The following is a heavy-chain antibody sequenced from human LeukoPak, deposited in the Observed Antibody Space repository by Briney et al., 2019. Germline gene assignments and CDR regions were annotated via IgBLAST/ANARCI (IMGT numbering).Heavy chain of an antibody. J-gene: IGHJ6*02. CDR2: INHSGST. CDR3: ARGDSYDSSGYYYVDYYYGMDV. Sequence: SETLSLTCAVYGGSFSGYYWSWIRQPPGKGLEWIGEINHSGSTNYNPPLKSRVTISVDTSKNQFSLKLSSVTAADTAVYYCARGDSYDSSGYYYVDYYYGMDVWGQGTTVTVSS. CDR1: GGSFSGYY. D-gene: IGHD3-22*01. V-gene: IGHV4-34*01.